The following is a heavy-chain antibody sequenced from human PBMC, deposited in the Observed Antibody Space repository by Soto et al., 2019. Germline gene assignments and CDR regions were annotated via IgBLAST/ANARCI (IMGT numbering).Heavy chain of an antibody. Sequence: QVQLVQSGAEVKKPGASVKVSCKASGYTFTSYGISWVRQAPGQGLEWMGWISAYNGNTNYAQKLQGRVTMTTDTPTGTAYKELRSLRSDDTAVYYCASDRAVGLVYDWGQGTLVTVSA. J-gene: IGHJ4*02. D-gene: IGHD6-19*01. CDR2: ISAYNGNT. CDR1: GYTFTSYG. CDR3: ASDRAVGLVYD. V-gene: IGHV1-18*01.